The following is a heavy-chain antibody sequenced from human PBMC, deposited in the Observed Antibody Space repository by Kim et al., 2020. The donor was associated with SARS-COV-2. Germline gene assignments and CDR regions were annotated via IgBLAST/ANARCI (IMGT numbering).Heavy chain of an antibody. CDR1: GFTFSSFS. J-gene: IGHJ1*01. D-gene: IGHD2-2*01. Sequence: GGSLRLSCAVSGFTFSSFSMHWVRQAPGKGLEWVAVVSYTGRDQDYAESVKDRFTISRDNYKNILYLQMNHLRVEDTAIYYCAKGVEPGRVGDLAEYFRSWGQGTLVSVSS. V-gene: IGHV3-30*18. CDR2: VSYTGRDQ. CDR3: AKGVEPGRVGDLAEYFRS.